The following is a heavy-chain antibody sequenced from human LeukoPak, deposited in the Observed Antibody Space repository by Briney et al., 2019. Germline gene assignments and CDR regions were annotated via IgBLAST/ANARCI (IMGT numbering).Heavy chain of an antibody. D-gene: IGHD2-21*01. CDR3: AKDPIYKWFDP. CDR2: ISGSGGST. Sequence: GSLRLSCAASGFTFSDYYMSWIRQAPGKGLEWVSAISGSGGSTYYADFVKGRFTISRDNSKNTLYLQMNSLRAEDTAVYYCAKDPIYKWFDPWGQGTLVTVSS. CDR1: GFTFSDYY. J-gene: IGHJ5*02. V-gene: IGHV3-23*01.